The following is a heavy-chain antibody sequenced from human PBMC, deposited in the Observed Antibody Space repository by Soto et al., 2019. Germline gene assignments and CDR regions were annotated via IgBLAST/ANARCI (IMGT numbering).Heavy chain of an antibody. CDR3: ARDYCSGGSRYTNWFDP. Sequence: ASVKVSCKASGYTFTSYGISWVRQAPGQGLEWMGWISAYNGNTNYAQKLQGRVTMTTDTSTSTAYMELRSLRSDDTAVYYCARDYCSGGSRYTNWFDPWGQGTLVTVS. CDR1: GYTFTSYG. D-gene: IGHD2-15*01. V-gene: IGHV1-18*01. CDR2: ISAYNGNT. J-gene: IGHJ5*02.